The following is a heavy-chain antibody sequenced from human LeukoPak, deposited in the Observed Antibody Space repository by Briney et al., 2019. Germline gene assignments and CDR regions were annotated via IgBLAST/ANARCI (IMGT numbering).Heavy chain of an antibody. D-gene: IGHD6-19*01. V-gene: IGHV1-2*02. CDR2: INPNSGGT. CDR1: GYTFTGYY. Sequence: ASVKVSCKASGYTFTGYYMHWVRQAPGQGLEWMGWINPNSGGTNYAQKFQGRVTMTRDTSISTAYMELSRLRSGDTAVYYCARDPTGSGWNDYWGQGTLVTVSS. CDR3: ARDPTGSGWNDY. J-gene: IGHJ4*02.